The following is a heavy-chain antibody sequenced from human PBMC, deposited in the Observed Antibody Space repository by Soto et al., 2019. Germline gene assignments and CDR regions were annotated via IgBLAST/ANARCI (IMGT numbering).Heavy chain of an antibody. CDR2: ISGSGGST. V-gene: IGHV3-23*01. D-gene: IGHD3-16*01. Sequence: SLRLSCGACGFTFSGYAMSWVRQAPGKGLEWVSAISGSGGSTYYPDSVKGRFTISRDNSKNTLYLQMNSLRAEDTAVYYCAKDRFMITFGGVRNPFFSYWGQGTLVIVSS. CDR3: AKDRFMITFGGVRNPFFSY. CDR1: GFTFSGYA. J-gene: IGHJ4*02.